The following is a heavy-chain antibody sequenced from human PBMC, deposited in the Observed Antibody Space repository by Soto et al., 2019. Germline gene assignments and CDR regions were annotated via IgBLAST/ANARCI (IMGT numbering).Heavy chain of an antibody. CDR3: ASRVGYCSSTSCSYYFDY. V-gene: IGHV4-39*01. CDR1: GGSISSSSYY. J-gene: IGHJ4*02. D-gene: IGHD2-2*01. Sequence: SETLSLTCTVSGGSISSSSYYWGWIRQPPGKGLEWIGSIYYSGSTYYNPSLKSRVTISVDTSKNQLSLKLSSVTAADAAVYYCASRVGYCSSTSCSYYFDYWGQGTLVTVSS. CDR2: IYYSGST.